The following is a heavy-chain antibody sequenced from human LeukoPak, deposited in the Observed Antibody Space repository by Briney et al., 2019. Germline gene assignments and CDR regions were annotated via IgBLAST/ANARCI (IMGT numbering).Heavy chain of an antibody. CDR2: ISYDGGNK. V-gene: IGHV3-30*03. CDR1: GFTFSSYG. D-gene: IGHD1-7*01. CDR3: ARDNNWNYDAFDI. Sequence: GGSLRLSCAASGFTFSSYGMHWVRQAPGKGLEWVAVISYDGGNKYYADSVKGRFTISRDSSKNTLYLQMNSLRAEDTAVYYCARDNNWNYDAFDIWGQGTMVTVSS. J-gene: IGHJ3*02.